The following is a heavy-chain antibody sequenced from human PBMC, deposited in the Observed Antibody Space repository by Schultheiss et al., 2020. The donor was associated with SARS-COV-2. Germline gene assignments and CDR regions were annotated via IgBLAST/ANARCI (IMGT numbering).Heavy chain of an antibody. CDR3: AKDISSQVGWALDY. V-gene: IGHV3-9*01. D-gene: IGHD2-2*01. CDR1: GFTFDDYA. J-gene: IGHJ4*02. Sequence: SLKISCAASGFTFDDYAMHWVRQAPGKGLEWVSGISWNSGSIGYADSVKGRFTISRDNAKNSLYLQMNSLRAEDTALYYCAKDISSQVGWALDYWGQGTLITVSS. CDR2: ISWNSGSI.